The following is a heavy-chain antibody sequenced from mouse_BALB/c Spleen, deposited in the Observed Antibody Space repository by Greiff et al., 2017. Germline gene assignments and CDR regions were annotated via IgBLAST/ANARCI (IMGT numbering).Heavy chain of an antibody. CDR2: IRNKANGYTT. Sequence: EVKLVESGGGLVQPGGSLRLSCATSGFTFTDYYMSWVRQPPGKALEWLGFIRNKANGYTTEYSASVKGRFTISRDNSQSILYLQMNTLRAEDSATYYCARGFYYYGSSYSLFAYWGQGTLVTVSA. D-gene: IGHD1-1*01. CDR1: GFTFTDYY. V-gene: IGHV7-3*02. CDR3: ARGFYYYGSSYSLFAY. J-gene: IGHJ3*01.